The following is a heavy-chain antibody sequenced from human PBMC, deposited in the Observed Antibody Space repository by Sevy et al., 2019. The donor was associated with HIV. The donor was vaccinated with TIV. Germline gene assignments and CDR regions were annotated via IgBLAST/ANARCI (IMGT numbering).Heavy chain of an antibody. CDR2: ISSSSSYI. CDR1: GFTFSSYS. J-gene: IGHJ5*02. V-gene: IGHV3-21*01. D-gene: IGHD6-13*01. Sequence: VGSLRLSCAASGFTFSSYSMNWVRQAPGKGLEWVSSISSSSSYIYYADSVKGRFTISRDNAKNSLYLQMNSLRAEDTAVYYCARDSLSSSWYGVLDPWGQGTLVTVSS. CDR3: ARDSLSSSWYGVLDP.